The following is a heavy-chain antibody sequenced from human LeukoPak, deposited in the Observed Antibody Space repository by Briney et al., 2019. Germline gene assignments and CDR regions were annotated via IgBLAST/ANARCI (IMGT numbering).Heavy chain of an antibody. V-gene: IGHV3-15*01. D-gene: IGHD2-8*01. CDR3: TTVIMGTPKDDY. J-gene: IGHJ4*02. CDR2: FRSYTDGGTI. Sequence: GGSLRLSCAASGFTFSNAWMSWVRQAPGKGLEWVGRFRSYTDGGTIDYAAPVKGRFTISSDDSKNTLYLQMNSLKTEDTAVYYCTTVIMGTPKDDYWGQGTLVTVSS. CDR1: GFTFSNAW.